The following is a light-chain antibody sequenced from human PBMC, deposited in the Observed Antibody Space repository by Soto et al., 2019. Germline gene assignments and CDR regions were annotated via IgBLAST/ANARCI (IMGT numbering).Light chain of an antibody. CDR3: QHYNSYSEE. CDR1: QTISSW. J-gene: IGKJ1*01. CDR2: DVS. Sequence: LQMTPSPSTLSASVWDRVTLTCLASQTISSWLAWYQQKPGKAPKLLIYDVSSLESGVPSRFSGSGSGTEFTLTISSLQPDDFATYYCQHYNSYSEEFGQGTKVDI. V-gene: IGKV1-5*01.